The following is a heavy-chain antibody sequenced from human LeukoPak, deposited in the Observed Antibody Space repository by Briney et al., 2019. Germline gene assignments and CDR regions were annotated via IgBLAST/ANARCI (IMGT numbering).Heavy chain of an antibody. D-gene: IGHD3-22*01. CDR1: GDYISSSSYY. CDR3: ARRPYYDSTGYFE. Sequence: SETLSLTCAVSGDYISSSSYYWGWSRQSPGTGLEWIGDIYHSGRAYYNPSLKSRVAISIDTSKNQFSLRLRSMTAADTAVFYCARRPYYDSTGYFEWGRGTLVTVSS. V-gene: IGHV4-39*01. J-gene: IGHJ1*01. CDR2: IYHSGRA.